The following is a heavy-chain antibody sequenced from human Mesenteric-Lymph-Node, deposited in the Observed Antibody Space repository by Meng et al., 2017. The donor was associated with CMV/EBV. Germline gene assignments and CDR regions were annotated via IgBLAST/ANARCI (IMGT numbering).Heavy chain of an antibody. V-gene: IGHV4-39*01. D-gene: IGHD5-18*01. Sequence: QLQLQESGPGLVKPSETLSCTRTVPGGSISSSSYYWGWIRQPPGKGLEWIGYIYYSGSTYYYNPSLKTRVTISVDTSKNQFSLKLSSVTAADTAVYYCARHSALLVTNFNYWGQGTLVTVSS. J-gene: IGHJ4*02. CDR1: GGSISSSSYY. CDR3: ARHSALLVTNFNY. CDR2: IYYSGSTY.